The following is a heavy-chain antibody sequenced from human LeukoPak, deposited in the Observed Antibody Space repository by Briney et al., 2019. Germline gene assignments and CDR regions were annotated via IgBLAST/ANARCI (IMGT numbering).Heavy chain of an antibody. D-gene: IGHD1-26*01. CDR3: ARDPKGGGWPHAFDI. CDR1: SGSISSYY. V-gene: IGHV4-4*07. J-gene: IGHJ3*02. Sequence: SETLSLTCTVSSGSISSYYWSWIRQPAGKGLEWIGRIYTSGSTNYNPSLKSRVTMSVDTSKNQFSLRLSSLTAADTAVYYCARDPKGGGWPHAFDIWGQGTMVTVSS. CDR2: IYTSGST.